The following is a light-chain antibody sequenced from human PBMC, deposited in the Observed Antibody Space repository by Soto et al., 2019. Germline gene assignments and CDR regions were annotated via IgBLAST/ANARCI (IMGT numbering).Light chain of an antibody. J-gene: IGKJ2*01. V-gene: IGKV3-20*01. CDR3: QQEGSSLT. CDR2: GAS. CDR1: QSVSSSY. Sequence: EIVLTQSPGTLSLSPGERATLSCRASQSVSSSYLAWYQQKPGQAPRLLIYGASSRATGIPDRFSGSGSGTDFTLTSSRLEPEDVAGYYCQQEGSSLTVGQGTKLEIK.